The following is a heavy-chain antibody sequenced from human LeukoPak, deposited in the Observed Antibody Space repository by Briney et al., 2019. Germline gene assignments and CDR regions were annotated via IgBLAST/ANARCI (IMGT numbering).Heavy chain of an antibody. J-gene: IGHJ5*02. CDR3: ARLYSSGWYSNWFDP. D-gene: IGHD6-19*01. V-gene: IGHV1-69*06. CDR2: IIPIFGTA. Sequence: GASVKVSCKASGGTFSSYAISWVRQAPGQGLEWMGGIIPIFGTANYAQKFQGRVTITADKSTSTAYMELSSLRSEDTAVYYCARLYSSGWYSNWFDPWGQGTLVTVSS. CDR1: GGTFSSYA.